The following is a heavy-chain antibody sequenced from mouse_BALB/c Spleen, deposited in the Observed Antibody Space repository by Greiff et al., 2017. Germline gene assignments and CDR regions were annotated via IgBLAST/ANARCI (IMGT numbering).Heavy chain of an antibody. J-gene: IGHJ3*01. Sequence: EVKLMESGGGLVQPGGSRKLSCAASGFTFSSFGMHWVRQAPEKGLEWVAYISSGSSTIYYADTVKGRFTISRDNPKNTLFLQMTSLRSEDTAMYYCARERDGYYVAYWGQGTLVTVSA. CDR3: ARERDGYYVAY. CDR2: ISSGSSTI. V-gene: IGHV5-17*02. CDR1: GFTFSSFG. D-gene: IGHD2-3*01.